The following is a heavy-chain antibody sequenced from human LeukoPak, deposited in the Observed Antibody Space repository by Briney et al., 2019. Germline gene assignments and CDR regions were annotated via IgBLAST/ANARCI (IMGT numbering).Heavy chain of an antibody. CDR3: ARAEKAVTGTLDS. J-gene: IGHJ4*02. V-gene: IGHV4-59*01. Sequence: SETLSLTCTVSGDSLSNYYWSWIRQSPGKELEWIGYMYNRGSTIYNPSLKSRVTISTDTSKNQFSLRLTSVTAADTAVYYCARAEKAVTGTLDSWGQGTLITVSS. D-gene: IGHD6-19*01. CDR2: MYNRGST. CDR1: GDSLSNYY.